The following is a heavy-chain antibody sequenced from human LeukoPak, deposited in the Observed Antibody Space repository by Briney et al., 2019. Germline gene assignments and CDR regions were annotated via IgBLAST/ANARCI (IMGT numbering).Heavy chain of an antibody. CDR1: GFTFSSYR. V-gene: IGHV3-74*01. Sequence: GGSLRLSCAASGFTFSSYRMHWVRQAPGKGLVWVSRINSDGSSTSYADSVKGRFTISRDNAKNTLYLQMNSLRAEDTAVYYCALPHYYYDSSGYYSPDDAFDIWGQGTMVTVSS. J-gene: IGHJ3*02. CDR2: INSDGSST. D-gene: IGHD3-22*01. CDR3: ALPHYYYDSSGYYSPDDAFDI.